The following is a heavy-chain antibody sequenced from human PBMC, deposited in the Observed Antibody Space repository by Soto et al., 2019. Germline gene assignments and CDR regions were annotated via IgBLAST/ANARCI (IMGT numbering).Heavy chain of an antibody. V-gene: IGHV3-23*01. J-gene: IGHJ4*02. Sequence: GGSLRLSCAASGFTFSSYAMSWVRQAPGKGLEWVSAISGSGGSTYYADSVKGRFTISRDNSKNTLYLQMNSLRAEDTAVYYCAKDQYRHCSSTSCLTNPLDYWGQGTLVTVSS. CDR3: AKDQYRHCSSTSCLTNPLDY. CDR2: ISGSGGST. CDR1: GFTFSSYA. D-gene: IGHD2-2*01.